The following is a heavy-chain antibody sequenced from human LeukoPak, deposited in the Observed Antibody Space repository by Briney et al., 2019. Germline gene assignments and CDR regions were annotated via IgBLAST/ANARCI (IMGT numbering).Heavy chain of an antibody. V-gene: IGHV4-61*02. Sequence: SETLSLTCTVSGGSISSGDYYWSWIRQPAGKGLEIGRIYVSGSTNYNPSLKSRVTMSVDTSKNQFSLKLSSVTAADTAVYYCAREGCSSTSCYTFLAYLDYWGQGTLVTVSS. J-gene: IGHJ4*02. D-gene: IGHD2-2*02. CDR3: AREGCSSTSCYTFLAYLDY. CDR2: IYVSGST. CDR1: GGSISSGDYY.